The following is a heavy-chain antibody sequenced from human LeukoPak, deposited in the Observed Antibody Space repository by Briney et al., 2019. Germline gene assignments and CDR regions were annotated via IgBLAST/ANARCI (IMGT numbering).Heavy chain of an antibody. CDR1: GFTFRNYV. CDR2: ISGSGDST. Sequence: GGSLRLSCAASGFTFRNYVMSWVRQAPGKGLEWVSGISGSGDSTYYADSVKGRFTISRDNSKNTLYLQMNSLRAGDTAIYYCAKEIWQLVDFDYWGQGTLVTVSS. D-gene: IGHD6-6*01. CDR3: AKEIWQLVDFDY. J-gene: IGHJ4*02. V-gene: IGHV3-23*01.